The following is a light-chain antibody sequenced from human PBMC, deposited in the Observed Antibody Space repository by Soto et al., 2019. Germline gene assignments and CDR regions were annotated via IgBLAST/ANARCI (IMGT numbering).Light chain of an antibody. Sequence: QSALTQPASVSGSPGQSITISCTGTSSDVGGYILVSWYQQHPGKAPKLMIYEGSKRPSGVANRFSGSKSGNTASLTISGLQAEDDDHYFCCSYVGSDTYVIFGGGTQLTVL. CDR3: CSYVGSDTYVI. CDR2: EGS. J-gene: IGLJ2*01. V-gene: IGLV2-23*01. CDR1: SSDVGGYIL.